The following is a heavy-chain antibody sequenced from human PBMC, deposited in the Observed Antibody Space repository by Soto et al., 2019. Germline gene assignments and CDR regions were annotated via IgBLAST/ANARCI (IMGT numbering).Heavy chain of an antibody. CDR3: ARDLSPYGDYFGY. CDR2: IWYDGSNK. CDR1: GFTFSSYG. J-gene: IGHJ4*02. D-gene: IGHD4-17*01. V-gene: IGHV3-33*01. Sequence: QVQLVESGGGVVQPGRSLRLSCAASGFTFSSYGMHWVRQAPGKGLEWVAVIWYDGSNKYYADSVKGRFTISRDNSKNTLYLQMNSLRAEDTAVYYCARDLSPYGDYFGYWGQGTLVTVSS.